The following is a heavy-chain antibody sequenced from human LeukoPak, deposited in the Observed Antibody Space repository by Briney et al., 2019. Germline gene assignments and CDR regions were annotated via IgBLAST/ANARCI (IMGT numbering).Heavy chain of an antibody. CDR2: IYSSGST. D-gene: IGHD4-11*01. J-gene: IGHJ4*02. Sequence: PSETLSLTCIVSGGSISDFYWSWVRQSAGKGLEYIGRIYSSGSTNYNPSLKSRVAMSVDTSKNQFSLNRRSLAAADTALYYCARVADSLDYWGQGTLVTVSS. CDR3: ARVADSLDY. V-gene: IGHV4-4*07. CDR1: GGSISDFY.